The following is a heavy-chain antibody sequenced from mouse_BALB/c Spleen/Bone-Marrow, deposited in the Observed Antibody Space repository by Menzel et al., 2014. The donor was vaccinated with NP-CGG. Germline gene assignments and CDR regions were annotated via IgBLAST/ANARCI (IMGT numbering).Heavy chain of an antibody. CDR2: INPGSGST. D-gene: IGHD1-1*02. V-gene: IGHV1-54*01. J-gene: IGHJ2*01. Sequence: QVQLKESGAELVRPGTSVKVSCKASGYAFTDYLMEWLKQRPGQGLEWIGVINPGSGSTNQNDKFKDKATLTADTSSNTAYMQLSSLTSDDSAVYFCARYDGYLDYWGQGTTLTVSS. CDR3: ARYDGYLDY. CDR1: GYAFTDYL.